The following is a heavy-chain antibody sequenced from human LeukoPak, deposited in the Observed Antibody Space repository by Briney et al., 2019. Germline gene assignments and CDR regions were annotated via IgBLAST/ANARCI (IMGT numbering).Heavy chain of an antibody. Sequence: GGSLRLSCAASGFSVSSNHMSWVRQAPGKGLEWVSVIYSGGLTYYADSVKGQFTISRDNSKNTLYLQMNGLRAEDTAVYYCARGPVYYYYGMDVWGQGTTVTVS. J-gene: IGHJ6*02. CDR1: GFSVSSNH. CDR3: ARGPVYYYYGMDV. V-gene: IGHV3-53*01. CDR2: IYSGGLT.